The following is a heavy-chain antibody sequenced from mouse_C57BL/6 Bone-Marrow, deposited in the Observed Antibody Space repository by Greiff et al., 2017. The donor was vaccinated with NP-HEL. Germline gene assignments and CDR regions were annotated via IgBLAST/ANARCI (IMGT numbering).Heavy chain of an antibody. V-gene: IGHV6-3*01. D-gene: IGHD1-1*01. CDR3: TDTTVPLDY. CDR2: IRLKSDNYAT. J-gene: IGHJ2*01. CDR1: GFTFSNYW. Sequence: EVKLMESGGGLVQPGGSMKLSCVASGFTFSNYWMNWVRQSPEKGLEWVAQIRLKSDNYATLYAESVKGGFTISRDDSKSSVYLQMNNLRAEDTGIYYCTDTTVPLDYWGQGTTLTVSS.